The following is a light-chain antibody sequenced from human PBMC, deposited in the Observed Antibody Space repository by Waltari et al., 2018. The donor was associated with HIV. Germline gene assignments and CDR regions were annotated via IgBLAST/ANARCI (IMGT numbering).Light chain of an antibody. Sequence: EIVLTQSPATLSLSPGERATLSCRASQSVKNYLAWYQQKPGQAPRRLIYGASSRATAIPARFSGSGSGTDFTLTISSLEPGDVGVYYCQQRNNWPITFGQGTRLEIK. J-gene: IGKJ5*01. CDR3: QQRNNWPIT. CDR2: GAS. V-gene: IGKV3-11*01. CDR1: QSVKNY.